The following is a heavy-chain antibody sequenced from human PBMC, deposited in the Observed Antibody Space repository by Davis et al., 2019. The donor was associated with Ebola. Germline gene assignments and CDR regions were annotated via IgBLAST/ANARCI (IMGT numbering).Heavy chain of an antibody. CDR3: ATGEELYVPYTLFDY. J-gene: IGHJ4*02. Sequence: GESLKISCAASGFTFSSYAMSWVRQAPGKGLEWVSAISGSGGSTYYADSVKGRFTISRDNSKNTLYLQMNSLRAEDTAVYYCATGEELYVPYTLFDYWGQGTLVTVSS. D-gene: IGHD1-7*01. V-gene: IGHV3-23*01. CDR2: ISGSGGST. CDR1: GFTFSSYA.